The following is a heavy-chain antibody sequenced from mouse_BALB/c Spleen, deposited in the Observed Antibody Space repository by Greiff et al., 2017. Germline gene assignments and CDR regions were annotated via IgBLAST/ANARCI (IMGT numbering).Heavy chain of an antibody. V-gene: IGHV3-2*02. CDR3: ARRRFDGYYAMDY. J-gene: IGHJ4*01. CDR2: ISYSGST. D-gene: IGHD2-3*01. Sequence: EVQLQESGPGLVKPSQSLSLTCTVTGYSITSDYAWNWLRQFPGNKLEWMGYISYSGSTSYNPSLISRISITRDTSKNQFFLQLNSVTTEDTATYYCARRRFDGYYAMDYWGQGTSVTVSS. CDR1: GYSITSDYA.